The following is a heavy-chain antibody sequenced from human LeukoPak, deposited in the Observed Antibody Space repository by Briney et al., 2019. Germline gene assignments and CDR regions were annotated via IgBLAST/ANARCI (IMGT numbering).Heavy chain of an antibody. CDR3: ARGLAAAAHDY. D-gene: IGHD6-13*01. Sequence: SETLSLTCTVSGGSISSSSYYWGWIRQPPGKGLEWIGSIYYSGSTYYNPSLKSRVTISVDTSKNQFSLKLSSVTAADTAVYYCARGLAAAAHDYWGQGTLVTVSS. V-gene: IGHV4-39*01. CDR1: GGSISSSSYY. CDR2: IYYSGST. J-gene: IGHJ4*02.